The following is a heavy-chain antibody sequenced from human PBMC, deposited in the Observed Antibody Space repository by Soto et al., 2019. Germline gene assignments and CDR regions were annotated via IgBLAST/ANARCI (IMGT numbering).Heavy chain of an antibody. CDR3: ARHDPYCSSTSCYDWFDP. Sequence: SETLSLTWTVSGGSISSYYWSWIRQPPGKGLEWIGYIYYSGSTNYNPSLKSRVTISVDTSKNQFSLKLSSVTAADTAVYYCARHDPYCSSTSCYDWFDPWGQGTLVTVSS. CDR2: IYYSGST. D-gene: IGHD2-2*01. CDR1: GGSISSYY. V-gene: IGHV4-59*08. J-gene: IGHJ5*02.